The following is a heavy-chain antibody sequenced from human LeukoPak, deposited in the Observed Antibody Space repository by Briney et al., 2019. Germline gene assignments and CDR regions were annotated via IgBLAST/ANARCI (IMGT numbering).Heavy chain of an antibody. Sequence: GGSLRLSCAASGFTFSSYSMNWVRQASGKGLEWVSYISSSSSTIYYADSVKGRFTISRDNAKNSLYLQMNSLRAEDTAVYYCARDDISDSSGYTSGQGTLVTVSS. D-gene: IGHD3-22*01. J-gene: IGHJ5*02. CDR2: ISSSSSTI. CDR1: GFTFSSYS. V-gene: IGHV3-48*04. CDR3: ARDDISDSSGYT.